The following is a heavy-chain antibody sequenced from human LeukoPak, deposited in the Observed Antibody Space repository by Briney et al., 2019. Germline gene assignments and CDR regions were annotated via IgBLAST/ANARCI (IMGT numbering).Heavy chain of an antibody. J-gene: IGHJ6*02. CDR1: GYTFTSYY. V-gene: IGHV1-46*01. D-gene: IGHD2-2*02. Sequence: ASVKVSCKASGYTFTSYYMHWVRQAPGQGLEWIGIINPSGGSTSYAQKFQGRVTMTRDTSTSAVYMELSSLRSEDTAVYYCASWELLYGLGMDVWGQGTTVTVSS. CDR3: ASWELLYGLGMDV. CDR2: INPSGGST.